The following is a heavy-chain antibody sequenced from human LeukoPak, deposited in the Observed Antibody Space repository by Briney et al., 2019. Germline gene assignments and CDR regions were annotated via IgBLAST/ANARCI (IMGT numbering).Heavy chain of an antibody. V-gene: IGHV4-61*02. Sequence: SQTLSLTCTVSGDSISSGSYYWNWIRQPGGKGLEYIERIYGSGNTNYNPSLNTRVTISVDTSKNQFSLKLSSVTAADTAVYYCARQGDDYTPEMYYFDYWGQGTLVTVSS. CDR2: IYGSGNT. D-gene: IGHD4-11*01. CDR1: GDSISSGSYY. J-gene: IGHJ4*02. CDR3: ARQGDDYTPEMYYFDY.